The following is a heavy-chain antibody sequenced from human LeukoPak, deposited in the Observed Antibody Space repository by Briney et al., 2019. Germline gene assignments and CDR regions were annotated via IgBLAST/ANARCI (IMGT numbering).Heavy chain of an antibody. CDR3: ARDNSGSYNYYYYGMDV. CDR2: IYYSGST. V-gene: IGHV4-59*01. Sequence: PSETLSLTCTVSGGSISSYYWSWIRQPPGKGLEWIGYIYYSGSTNYNPSLKSRVTISVDTSKNQFSLKLSSVTAADTAVYYCARDNSGSYNYYYYGMDVWGQETTVTVSS. J-gene: IGHJ6*02. CDR1: GGSISSYY. D-gene: IGHD1-26*01.